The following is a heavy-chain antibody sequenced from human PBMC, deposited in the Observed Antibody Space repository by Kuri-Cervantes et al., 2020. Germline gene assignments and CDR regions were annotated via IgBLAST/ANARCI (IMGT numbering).Heavy chain of an antibody. D-gene: IGHD5-12*01. CDR1: GYTFTSYD. Sequence: ASVQVSCKASGYTFTSYDINWVRQATGQGLEWMGWMNPNSGNTGYAQKFQGRVTMTRNTSISTAYMELSSLRSEDTAVYYCAWGRYSGYDFDGMDVWGQGTTVTVSS. CDR3: AWGRYSGYDFDGMDV. V-gene: IGHV1-8*01. J-gene: IGHJ6*02. CDR2: MNPNSGNT.